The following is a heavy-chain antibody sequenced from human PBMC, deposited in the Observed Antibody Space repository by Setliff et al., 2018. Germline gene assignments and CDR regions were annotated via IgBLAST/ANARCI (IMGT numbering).Heavy chain of an antibody. CDR3: ARGDGTTYPSDY. V-gene: IGHV1-8*02. D-gene: IGHD1-1*01. J-gene: IGHJ4*02. CDR2: MNPNSGNR. CDR1: GYTFTTYD. Sequence: ASVKVSCKASGYTFTTYDINWVRQAPGQGLEWMGWMNPNSGNRGYAQKFQGRVTMTRNTSISTAYMELSTLRSEDTAVYYCARGDGTTYPSDYWGQGTLVTVS.